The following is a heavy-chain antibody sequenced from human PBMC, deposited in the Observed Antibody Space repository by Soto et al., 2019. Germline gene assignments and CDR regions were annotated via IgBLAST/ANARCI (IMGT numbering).Heavy chain of an antibody. CDR2: MKPDGSGK. Sequence: GGSLRLSCAASGFTFSSYWMSWVRQAPGKGLEWVANMKPDGSGKDYVDSVEGRFTISRDNAKNSLYLQMNSLRAEDTAVYYCARDDGARSVDYWGQGTLVTVSS. D-gene: IGHD3-3*01. CDR3: ARDDGARSVDY. V-gene: IGHV3-7*05. J-gene: IGHJ4*02. CDR1: GFTFSSYW.